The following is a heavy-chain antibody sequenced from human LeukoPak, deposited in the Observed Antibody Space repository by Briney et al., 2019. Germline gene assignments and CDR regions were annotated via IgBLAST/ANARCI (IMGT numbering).Heavy chain of an antibody. CDR3: ARGYYYGSGSYVLDY. CDR1: GYTFTSYG. D-gene: IGHD3-10*01. J-gene: IGHJ4*02. V-gene: IGHV1-18*01. CDR2: ISAYNGNT. Sequence: ASVKVSCKASGYTFTSYGISWVRQAPGQGLEWMGWISAYNGNTNYAQKLQGRVTMTTDTSTSTAYMELSSLRSEDTAVYYCARGYYYGSGSYVLDYWGQGTLVTVSS.